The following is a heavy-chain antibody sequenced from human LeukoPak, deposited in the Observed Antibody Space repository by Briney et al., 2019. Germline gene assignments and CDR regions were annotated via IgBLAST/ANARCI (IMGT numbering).Heavy chain of an antibody. V-gene: IGHV5-51*01. CDR1: GYSFTSYW. CDR3: ARQASPNQDCSSTSCPYYFDY. D-gene: IGHD2-2*01. Sequence: GESLKISCKGSGYSFTSYWIGWVRPMPGKGLERMGIIYPGDSDTRDSPSLQGQVTISADKSISTAYLQWSSLKAADTAMYYCARQASPNQDCSSTSCPYYFDYWGQGTLVTVSS. J-gene: IGHJ4*02. CDR2: IYPGDSDT.